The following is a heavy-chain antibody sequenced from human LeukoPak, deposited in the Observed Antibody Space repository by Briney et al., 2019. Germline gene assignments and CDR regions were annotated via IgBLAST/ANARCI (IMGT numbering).Heavy chain of an antibody. V-gene: IGHV3-48*02. D-gene: IGHD3/OR15-3a*01. Sequence: GGSLRLSCAASGFAFSDYSMNWVRQAPGKGLEWVSYISSSDNTIHYADSVKGRFTISRDNAKNSLYLQMNSLRDEDTAVYYCARAFGLTDYWGQGTLVTVSS. CDR1: GFAFSDYS. CDR3: ARAFGLTDY. CDR2: ISSSDNTI. J-gene: IGHJ4*02.